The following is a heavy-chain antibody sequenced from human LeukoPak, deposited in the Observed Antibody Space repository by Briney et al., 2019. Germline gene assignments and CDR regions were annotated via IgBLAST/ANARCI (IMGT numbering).Heavy chain of an antibody. V-gene: IGHV3-21*01. CDR2: ISSSSSYI. Sequence: GPQRIFFAACGFPFRRYSVKWARGARGRGVEGVSSISSSSSYIYYADSVKGRFTISRDNAKNSLYLQMNSLRAEDTAVYYCARDRSGDIYDYWGQGTLVTVSS. CDR3: ARDRSGDIYDY. J-gene: IGHJ4*02. CDR1: GFPFRRYS. D-gene: IGHD3-10*01.